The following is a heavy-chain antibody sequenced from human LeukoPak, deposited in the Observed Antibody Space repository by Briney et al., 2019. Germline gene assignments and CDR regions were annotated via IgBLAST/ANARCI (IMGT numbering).Heavy chain of an antibody. CDR3: ARDSSGWYHYRGFDP. CDR2: ISAYNGNT. V-gene: IGHV1-18*01. J-gene: IGHJ5*02. CDR1: GGTFSSYG. D-gene: IGHD6-19*01. Sequence: ASVKVSCKASGGTFSSYGISWVRQAPGQGLEWMGWISAYNGNTNYAQKLQGRVTMTTDTSTSTAYMELRSLRSDDTAVYYCARDSSGWYHYRGFDPWGQGTLVTVSS.